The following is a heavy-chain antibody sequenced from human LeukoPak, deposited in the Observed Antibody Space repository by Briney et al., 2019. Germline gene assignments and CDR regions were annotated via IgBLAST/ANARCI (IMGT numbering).Heavy chain of an antibody. CDR3: ARVGRWLQAPLFDY. V-gene: IGHV4-34*01. D-gene: IGHD5-24*01. CDR1: GGSFSGYY. Sequence: SETLSLTCAVYGGSFSGYYWSWIRQPPGKGLEWIGSIYYSGSTNYNPSLKSRVTISVDTSKNQFSLKLSSVTAADTAVYYCARVGRWLQAPLFDYWGQGTLVTVSS. CDR2: IYYSGST. J-gene: IGHJ4*02.